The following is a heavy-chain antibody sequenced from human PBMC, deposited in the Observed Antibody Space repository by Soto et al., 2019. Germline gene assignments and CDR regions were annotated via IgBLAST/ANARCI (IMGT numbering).Heavy chain of an antibody. V-gene: IGHV3-23*01. D-gene: IGHD4-17*01. CDR2: ISSGGGST. Sequence: EVQLLESGGGLVQPGGSLRLSCAASGLTFSSYAMSWVRQAPGKGLEWVSGISSGGGSTYYADSVKGRFTVSRDKSKNTLFLQMNSLRAEDTALYYCARVALSGDPRKYSDYWGQGTLVTVSS. CDR1: GLTFSSYA. J-gene: IGHJ4*02. CDR3: ARVALSGDPRKYSDY.